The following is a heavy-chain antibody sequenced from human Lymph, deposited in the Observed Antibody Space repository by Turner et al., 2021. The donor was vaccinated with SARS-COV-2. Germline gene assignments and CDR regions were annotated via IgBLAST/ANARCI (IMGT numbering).Heavy chain of an antibody. D-gene: IGHD3-10*01. CDR2: ISSSGTYT. Sequence: ESQLLESGGGLVKPGGSLRLSCEASGFTFSSATMNWVRQAPGKGLQWVSSISSSGTYTYYADAVKGRFTISSDNAKSSVYLQMNSLRAEDTGLYYCLTGAEWGQGTLVTVSS. J-gene: IGHJ4*02. CDR3: LTGAE. V-gene: IGHV3-21*02. CDR1: GFTFSSAT.